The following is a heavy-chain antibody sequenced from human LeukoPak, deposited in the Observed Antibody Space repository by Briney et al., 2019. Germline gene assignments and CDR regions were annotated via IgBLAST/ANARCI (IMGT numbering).Heavy chain of an antibody. CDR2: ISGSGGST. D-gene: IGHD6-6*01. V-gene: IGHV3-23*01. CDR3: AKMGVVAARPGTFDY. Sequence: PGGSLRLSCAASGFSFSTYSMNWVRQAPGKGLEWVSAISGSGGSTYHADSVKGRFTISRDNSKNTLYLQMNSLRAEDTAVYYCAKMGVVAARPGTFDYWGQGTLVTVSS. J-gene: IGHJ4*02. CDR1: GFSFSTYS.